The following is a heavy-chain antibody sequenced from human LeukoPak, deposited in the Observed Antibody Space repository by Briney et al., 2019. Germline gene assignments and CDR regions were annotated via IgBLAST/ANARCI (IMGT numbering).Heavy chain of an antibody. CDR1: GYTFTGYY. J-gene: IGHJ3*02. CDR3: ARGSEEWELLLGAFVI. CDR2: INPNSGGT. D-gene: IGHD1-26*01. V-gene: IGHV1-2*02. Sequence: GASVKVSYKASGYTFTGYYMHWVRQAPGQGLEWMVWINPNSGGTNYAQKFQGRVTMTRDTSISTAYMELSRLRSDDTAVYYCARGSEEWELLLGAFVIWGQGTMVTVSS.